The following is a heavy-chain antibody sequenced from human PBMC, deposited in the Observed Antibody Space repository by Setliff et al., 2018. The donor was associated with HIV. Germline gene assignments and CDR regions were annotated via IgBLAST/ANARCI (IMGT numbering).Heavy chain of an antibody. J-gene: IGHJ4*02. D-gene: IGHD3-22*01. CDR2: VNHSGST. Sequence: PSETLSLTCVVYGRSFSGYYWTWIRQPPGKGLEWIGEVNHSGSTNYNPSLKSRVTISVDTSKSQFSLKLSSVTAADTAVYYCARDNYYDSSGIDYWGQGTLVTVSS. V-gene: IGHV4-34*01. CDR1: GRSFSGYY. CDR3: ARDNYYDSSGIDY.